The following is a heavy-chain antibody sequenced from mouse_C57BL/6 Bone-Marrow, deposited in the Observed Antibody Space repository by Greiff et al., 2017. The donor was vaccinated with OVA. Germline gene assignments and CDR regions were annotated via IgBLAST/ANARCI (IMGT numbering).Heavy chain of an antibody. CDR2: IDPETGGT. D-gene: IGHD2-4*01. J-gene: IGHJ2*01. CDR1: GYTFTDYE. Sequence: QVQLQQSGAELVRPGASVTLSCKASGYTFTDYEMHWVKQTPVHGLEWIGAIDPETGGTAYNQKFKGKAILTADKSSSTAYMELRSLTSEDSAVYYCTRRDYDYDGYWGQGTTLTVSS. CDR3: TRRDYDYDGY. V-gene: IGHV1-15*01.